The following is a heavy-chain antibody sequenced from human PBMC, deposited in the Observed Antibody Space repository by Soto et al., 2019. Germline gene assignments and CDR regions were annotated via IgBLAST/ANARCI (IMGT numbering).Heavy chain of an antibody. CDR2: IIPVLDKP. D-gene: IGHD4-17*01. CDR1: GGVFSSYT. Sequence: QVQLVQSGAEVKKPGSSVRVSCKASGGVFSSYTINWLRQAPGQGLEWMGRIIPVLDKPNYAQKFQGRVTISADKSTSTAYMELSSLTSEDTAVYFCAKPGDYNDHDAFDIWGQGKRVTVSS. J-gene: IGHJ3*02. V-gene: IGHV1-69*02. CDR3: AKPGDYNDHDAFDI.